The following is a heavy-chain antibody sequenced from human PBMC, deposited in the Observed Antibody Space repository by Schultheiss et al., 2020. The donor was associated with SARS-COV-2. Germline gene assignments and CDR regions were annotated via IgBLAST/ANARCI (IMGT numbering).Heavy chain of an antibody. CDR3: TTVYHYRFDYYYYGMDV. D-gene: IGHD2-8*01. J-gene: IGHJ6*02. Sequence: GGSLRLSCAASGFTFSNAWMSWVRQAPGKGLEWVGRIKSKTDGGTTDYAAPVKGRFTISRDDSKNTLYLQMNSLKTEDTAVYYCTTVYHYRFDYYYYGMDVWGQGTTVTVSS. CDR1: GFTFSNAW. CDR2: IKSKTDGGTT. V-gene: IGHV3-15*01.